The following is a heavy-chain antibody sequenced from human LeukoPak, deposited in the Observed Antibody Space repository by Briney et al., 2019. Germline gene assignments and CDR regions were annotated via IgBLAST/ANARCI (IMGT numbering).Heavy chain of an antibody. CDR2: IYYSGST. Sequence: SETLSLTCTVSGGSISSYYWSWIRQPPVKALEWIGYIYYSGSTNYNPSLKSRVTISVDTSKNQFSLKLSSVTAADTAVYYCARHPYYYGSGSLDPFDYWGQGTLVTVSS. CDR1: GGSISSYY. CDR3: ARHPYYYGSGSLDPFDY. J-gene: IGHJ4*02. V-gene: IGHV4-59*08. D-gene: IGHD3-10*01.